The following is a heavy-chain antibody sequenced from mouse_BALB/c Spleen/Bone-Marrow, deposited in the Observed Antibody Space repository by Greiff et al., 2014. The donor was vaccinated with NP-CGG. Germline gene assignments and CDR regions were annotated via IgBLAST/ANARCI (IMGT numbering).Heavy chain of an antibody. Sequence: VKLMESGAELAKPGASVKMSCKASGYTFTSYWMHWVKQRPGQGLEWIGYINPSTGHTEYNQKFRDKATLTADKSSSTAYMQLSSLTSEDSAVYYCARRAYGGSYGFAYWGQGTLVTVSA. CDR3: ARRAYGGSYGFAY. D-gene: IGHD1-1*01. V-gene: IGHV1-7*01. CDR1: GYTFTSYW. J-gene: IGHJ3*01. CDR2: INPSTGHT.